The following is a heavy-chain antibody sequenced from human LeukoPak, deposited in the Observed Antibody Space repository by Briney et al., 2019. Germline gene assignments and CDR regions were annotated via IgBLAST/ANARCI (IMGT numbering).Heavy chain of an antibody. Sequence: PGGSLRLSCAASGFTFSSYWMHWVRQAPGKGLVWVSRINSDGSSTTYADSVKGRFTISRDNAKKTLYLQMSSLRAGDTAVFYCARAPVQYCGGDCDAFDIWGQGTMVTVSS. CDR3: ARAPVQYCGGDCDAFDI. CDR1: GFTFSSYW. CDR2: INSDGSST. V-gene: IGHV3-74*01. J-gene: IGHJ3*02. D-gene: IGHD2-21*02.